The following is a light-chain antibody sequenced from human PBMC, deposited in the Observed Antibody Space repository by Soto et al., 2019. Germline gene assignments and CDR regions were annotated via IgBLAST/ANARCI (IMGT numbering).Light chain of an antibody. J-gene: IGKJ5*01. CDR2: LGS. Sequence: DIVITHSPLFLHVTLVDPACLSFSSSQILLHSNGYNHFDWYLQKPGQSAQLLIYLGSNRATGVPDRFSGSGSGTDFTLTISSLQPEDFATYFCQKGYSTAINCGKGKRRAIK. CDR1: QILLHSNGYNH. CDR3: QKGYSTAIN. V-gene: IGKV2-28*01.